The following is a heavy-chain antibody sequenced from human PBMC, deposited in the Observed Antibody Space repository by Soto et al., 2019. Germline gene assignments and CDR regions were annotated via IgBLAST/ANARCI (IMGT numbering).Heavy chain of an antibody. CDR2: YSRSGGAT. Sequence: GGSLRLSCVASGFIFSDYALSWVRQAPGKGLEWVSAYSRSGGATYYADSVKGRFTISGDTPKNTMYLQMNSLRAEDTAVYYCAKDGFHSSSVRTTPYFFDYWGQGSQVPVSS. V-gene: IGHV3-23*01. CDR3: AKDGFHSSSVRTTPYFFDY. D-gene: IGHD6-19*01. J-gene: IGHJ4*02. CDR1: GFIFSDYA.